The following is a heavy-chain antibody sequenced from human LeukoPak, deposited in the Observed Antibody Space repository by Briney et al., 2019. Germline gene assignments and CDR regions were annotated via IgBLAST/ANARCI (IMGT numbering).Heavy chain of an antibody. CDR3: ARAPQPTSYGDYGKRYFDL. V-gene: IGHV4-61*01. CDR1: NGSVSDGYYY. J-gene: IGHJ2*01. Sequence: SETLALTCTVSNGSVSDGYYYWNWIRQPPGKGLEWIGYILHSGTINNNPSLKSRVIISVDTSKNQFSLKLTSVTAADMAVYYCARAPQPTSYGDYGKRYFDLWGRGSLVTVSS. CDR2: ILHSGTI. D-gene: IGHD4-17*01.